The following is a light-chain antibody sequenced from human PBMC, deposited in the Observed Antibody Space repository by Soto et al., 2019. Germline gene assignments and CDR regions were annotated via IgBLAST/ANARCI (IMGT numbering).Light chain of an antibody. V-gene: IGKV3-11*01. CDR3: QQRYNWLT. J-gene: IGKJ4*01. CDR1: QTVSTY. Sequence: IVLTQAPATLSLSPGDRATLSCRARQTVSTYLSWYQHKPGQAPRLLIDGASNRATGIPARFSGSGSGTDFTLTISSLEPEVSAVYYCQQRYNWLTFGGGTKV. CDR2: GAS.